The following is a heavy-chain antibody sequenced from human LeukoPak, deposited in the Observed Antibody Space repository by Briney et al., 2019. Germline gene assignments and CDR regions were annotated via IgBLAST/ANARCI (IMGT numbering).Heavy chain of an antibody. J-gene: IGHJ4*02. CDR3: ARGGGVDILTGFQY. CDR2: IIPILDVT. V-gene: IGHV1-69*04. CDR1: GGTFTNYA. D-gene: IGHD3-9*01. Sequence: SVKVSCKASGGTFTNYAINWVRQAPGQGLEWMGRIIPILDVTNYAQKSQGRVTITADQSTSTAYMELSSLRSEDTAVYYCARGGGVDILTGFQYWGQGTLVTVSS.